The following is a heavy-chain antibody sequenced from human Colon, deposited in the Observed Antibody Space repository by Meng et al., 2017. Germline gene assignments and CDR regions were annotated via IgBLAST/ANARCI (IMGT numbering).Heavy chain of an antibody. D-gene: IGHD6-6*01. J-gene: IGHJ6*02. V-gene: IGHV3-21*03. CDR1: GITFSTYS. CDR2: ISSSSTYI. CDR3: ARDPSAGRDYYYGMDV. Sequence: GGSLRLSCEASGITFSTYSMHWVRQAPGKGLEWVASISSSSTYIYYEDSVKGRFTISRDNAKKSLYLQLSSLRAEDTAVYYCARDPSAGRDYYYGMDVWGQGTTVTVSS.